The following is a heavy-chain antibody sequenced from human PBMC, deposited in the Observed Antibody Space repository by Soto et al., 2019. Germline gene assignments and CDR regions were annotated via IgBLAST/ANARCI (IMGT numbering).Heavy chain of an antibody. CDR3: ASRITHRVREA. CDR2: MKQDGREK. CDR1: GFTFSNYW. D-gene: IGHD1-20*01. Sequence: EVQLVESGGGLVQPGGSLKLSCAASGFTFSNYWISWVRQAPGKGLEWVANMKQDGREKDYVGSVKGRLTITRDNATNSMYLQMNSLTTEDMAVYYCASRITHRVREACGQRSGVTVTS. J-gene: IGHJ5*02. V-gene: IGHV3-7*05.